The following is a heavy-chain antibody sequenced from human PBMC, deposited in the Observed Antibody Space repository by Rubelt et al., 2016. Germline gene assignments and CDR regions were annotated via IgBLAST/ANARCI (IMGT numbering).Heavy chain of an antibody. CDR1: GGSVNSVSHY. CDR3: ARDYTNNYKFDF. CDR2: IHSRGGT. V-gene: IGHV4-39*07. Sequence: QLQLQESGPGLVRPSETLSLTCTVSGGSVNSVSHYWAWIRQPPGGGLEWIASIHSRGGTYYNPSLRSRVVFSVDTSKNPFSLKVLSATAADTALYFCARDYTNNYKFDFWGLGTLVTVSS. D-gene: IGHD2-8*01. J-gene: IGHJ4*02.